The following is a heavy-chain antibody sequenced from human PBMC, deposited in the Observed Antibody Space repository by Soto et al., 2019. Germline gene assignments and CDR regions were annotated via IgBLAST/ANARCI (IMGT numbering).Heavy chain of an antibody. Sequence: SETLSLTCTVSGASINNNDYYWSWIRQTPGKGLEWIGYVYYSGTTDYIPSLKSRLSVSIDKSQNQFTLKLNSVTAADTATYYCARMSYFYDKWYFDLWGRGTLVTVSS. V-gene: IGHV4-30-4*01. CDR1: GASINNNDYY. CDR2: VYYSGTT. J-gene: IGHJ2*01. D-gene: IGHD3-22*01. CDR3: ARMSYFYDKWYFDL.